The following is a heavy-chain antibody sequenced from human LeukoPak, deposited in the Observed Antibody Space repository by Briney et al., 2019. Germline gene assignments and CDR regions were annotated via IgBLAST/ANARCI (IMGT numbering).Heavy chain of an antibody. V-gene: IGHV3-23*01. CDR1: GFTLSNYD. J-gene: IGHJ4*02. CDR2: ISTSSGET. Sequence: GGPLRLSCVASGFTLSNYDMSWVRQAPGKGLEWGAAISTSSGETHYADSVKGRLTISRDNYKDTLSLQMNSLRADDTAVYYCAMGRRNGYGSGPYDYWGQGTLVTVSS. D-gene: IGHD3-10*01. CDR3: AMGRRNGYGSGPYDY.